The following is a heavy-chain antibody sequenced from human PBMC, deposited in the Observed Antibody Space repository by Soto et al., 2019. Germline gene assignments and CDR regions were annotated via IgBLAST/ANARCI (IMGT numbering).Heavy chain of an antibody. V-gene: IGHV3-53*01. J-gene: IGHJ6*02. CDR1: GFTVSSNY. CDR3: AREQTRGYSFGYGMDV. CDR2: IYSGGST. D-gene: IGHD5-18*01. Sequence: GGSLRLSCAASGFTVSSNYMSWVRQAPGKGLEWVSVIYSGGSTYYADSVKGRFTISRDNSKNTLYLQMNSLRAEDTAVYYCAREQTRGYSFGYGMDVWGQGTTVTVSS.